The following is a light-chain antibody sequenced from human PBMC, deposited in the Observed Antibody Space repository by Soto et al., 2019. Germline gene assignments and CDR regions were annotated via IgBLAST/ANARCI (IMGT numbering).Light chain of an antibody. V-gene: IGKV1-9*01. Sequence: DIQLTQSPSFLSASVGDRVTISCRASQGIRDFLAWYQQKPGKAPKLLIYAASTLQAGVPTRFSGFASGTEFTLTISNLQPADSATYYCQQFNVYLLTFGGGTKVEIK. J-gene: IGKJ4*01. CDR3: QQFNVYLLT. CDR1: QGIRDF. CDR2: AAS.